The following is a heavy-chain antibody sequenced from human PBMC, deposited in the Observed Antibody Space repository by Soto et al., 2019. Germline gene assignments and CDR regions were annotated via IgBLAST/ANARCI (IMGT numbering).Heavy chain of an antibody. CDR2: IYPGDSDT. V-gene: IGHV5-51*01. CDR1: GYSFTSYW. Sequence: GEPLKISCKGSGYSFTSYWIGWVRQMPGKGLEWMGIIYPGDSDTRYSPSFQGQVTISADKSISTAYLQWSSLKASDTATYYCARHRGYCSGGSCYAPRRNYYYYGMDVWGQGTTVTVSS. CDR3: ARHRGYCSGGSCYAPRRNYYYYGMDV. D-gene: IGHD2-15*01. J-gene: IGHJ6*02.